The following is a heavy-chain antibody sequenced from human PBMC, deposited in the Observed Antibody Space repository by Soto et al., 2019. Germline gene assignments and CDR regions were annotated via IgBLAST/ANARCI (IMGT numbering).Heavy chain of an antibody. D-gene: IGHD5-12*01. V-gene: IGHV1-18*01. CDR2: ISAYNGNT. CDR3: ARDLDIVATRDDAFDI. J-gene: IGHJ3*02. Sequence: GASVKVSCKASGYTFTSYGISCVRQAPGQGLEWMGWISAYNGNTNYAQKLQGRVTMTTDTSTSTAYMELRSLRSDDTAVYYCARDLDIVATRDDAFDIWGQGTMVTVSS. CDR1: GYTFTSYG.